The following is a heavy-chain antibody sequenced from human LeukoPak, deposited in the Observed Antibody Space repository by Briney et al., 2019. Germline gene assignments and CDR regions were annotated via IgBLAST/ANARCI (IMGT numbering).Heavy chain of an antibody. CDR1: GFTFDDYA. Sequence: PGRSLRLSCTASGFTFDDYAMHWVRQAPGKGLEWVAVIWYDGSNKYYADSVKGRFTISRDNSKNTLYLQMNSLRAEDTAVYYCAKDLDYGDYAQGDLDYWGQGTLVTVSS. CDR2: IWYDGSNK. V-gene: IGHV3-33*06. J-gene: IGHJ4*02. CDR3: AKDLDYGDYAQGDLDY. D-gene: IGHD4-17*01.